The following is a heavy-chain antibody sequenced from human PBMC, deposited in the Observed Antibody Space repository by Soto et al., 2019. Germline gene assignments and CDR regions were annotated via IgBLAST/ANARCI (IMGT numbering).Heavy chain of an antibody. Sequence: QVQLVQSGAEVRQPGASVKVSCKASGYSFTTYGMSWVRQAPGQGLEYMGWFNGYGHGAKYVQRFQGRFAMTTDTSTNTVYMELRSLTSDDTAVYYCVRDLNGDFYYWGQGTVVIVSP. CDR1: GYSFTTYG. J-gene: IGHJ4*02. D-gene: IGHD3-10*01. V-gene: IGHV1-18*01. CDR3: VRDLNGDFYY. CDR2: FNGYGHGA.